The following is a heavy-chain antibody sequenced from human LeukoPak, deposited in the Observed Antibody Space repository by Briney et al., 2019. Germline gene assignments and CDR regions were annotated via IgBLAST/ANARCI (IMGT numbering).Heavy chain of an antibody. CDR2: MYHSRST. V-gene: IGHV4-59*08. CDR1: GGSISNYY. D-gene: IGHD2-2*01. J-gene: IGHJ3*01. CDR3: ARSPCTSASSPRRNVFDV. Sequence: PSQTLSLTCTVSGGSISNYYWSWIRQPPGKGPEWIGYMYHSRSTNYNPSLESRVTISGNTSKNQFSLKLSSVTAADTAVYYCARSPCTSASSPRRNVFDVRGQGTVVTVSS.